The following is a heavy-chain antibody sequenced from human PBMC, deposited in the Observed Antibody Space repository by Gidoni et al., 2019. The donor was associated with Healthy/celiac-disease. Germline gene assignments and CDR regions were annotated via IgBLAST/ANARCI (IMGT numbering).Heavy chain of an antibody. Sequence: EVQLLESGGGLVQPGGSLSLSCAASGFTFSSYAMSWVRQAPGKGLGWVSAISGSGGSTYYADSVKGRFTISRDNSKNTLYLQMNSLRAEDTAVYYCARSSSGWFPGLFDYWGQGTLVTVSS. CDR1: GFTFSSYA. D-gene: IGHD6-19*01. CDR2: ISGSGGST. CDR3: ARSSSGWFPGLFDY. V-gene: IGHV3-23*01. J-gene: IGHJ4*02.